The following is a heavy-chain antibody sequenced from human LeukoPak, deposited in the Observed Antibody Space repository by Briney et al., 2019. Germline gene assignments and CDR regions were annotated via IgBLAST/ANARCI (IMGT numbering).Heavy chain of an antibody. J-gene: IGHJ4*02. V-gene: IGHV1-8*01. CDR1: GYTFTSYD. CDR2: MNPNSGNT. D-gene: IGHD3-22*01. CDR3: ARAKREVITTTHDFDY. Sequence: PGASVKVSCKASGYTFTSYDINWVRQATGQGLEWMGRMNPNSGNTGYAQKFQGRVTMTRNTSISTAYMELSSLRSEDTAVYYCARAKREVITTTHDFDYWGQGTLVTVSS.